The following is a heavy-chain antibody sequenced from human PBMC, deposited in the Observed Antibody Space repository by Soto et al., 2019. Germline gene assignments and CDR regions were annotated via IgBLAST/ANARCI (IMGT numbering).Heavy chain of an antibody. D-gene: IGHD6-19*01. CDR3: ARGVESSGWYDEVWFDP. V-gene: IGHV1-69*13. CDR2: IIPIFGTA. CDR1: GGTFSSYA. J-gene: IGHJ5*02. Sequence: SVKVSCKAAGGTFSSYAISWVRQAPGQGLEWMGGIIPIFGTANYAQKFQGRVTITADESTSTAYMELSSLRSEDTAVYYCARGVESSGWYDEVWFDPWGQGTLVTVSS.